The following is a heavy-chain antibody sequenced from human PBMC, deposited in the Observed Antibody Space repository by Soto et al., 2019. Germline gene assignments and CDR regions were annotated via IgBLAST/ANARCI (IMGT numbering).Heavy chain of an antibody. CDR2: ISSSSSYI. J-gene: IGHJ5*02. Sequence: GGSLRLSCAASGFTFSSYSMNWVRQAPGKGLEWVSSISSSSSYIYYADSVKGRFTISRDNAKNSLYLQMNSLRAEDTAVYYCARDRAFKLGYCSGGSCYGGWFDPWGQGTLVTVSS. D-gene: IGHD2-15*01. V-gene: IGHV3-21*01. CDR3: ARDRAFKLGYCSGGSCYGGWFDP. CDR1: GFTFSSYS.